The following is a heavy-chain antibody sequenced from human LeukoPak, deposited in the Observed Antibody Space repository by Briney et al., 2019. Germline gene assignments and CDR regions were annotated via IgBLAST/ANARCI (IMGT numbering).Heavy chain of an antibody. CDR1: GYTFTGYY. D-gene: IGHD1-7*01. J-gene: IGHJ4*02. V-gene: IGHV1-2*02. Sequence: ASVKVSCKASGYTFTGYYMHWVRQAPGQGLEWMGWINPNSGGTNYAQKFQGRVTMTRDTSISTAYMELSRLRSDDTAVYYCARGEGRYNWNYAYGYWGQGTLVTVSS. CDR3: ARGEGRYNWNYAYGY. CDR2: INPNSGGT.